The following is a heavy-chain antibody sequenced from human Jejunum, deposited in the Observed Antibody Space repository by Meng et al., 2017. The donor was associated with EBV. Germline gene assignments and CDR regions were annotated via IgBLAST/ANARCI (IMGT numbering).Heavy chain of an antibody. CDR1: GGSISSSSYY. Sequence: QLQLQESGPGLVKPSGTLSLTCIVSGGSISSSSYYWGWIRQPPGKGLEWIGSIYYSGSTYYNPSLKSRVTISVDTSKNQFSLKLSSVTAADTAVYYCARTYYYDSSGYAPFDYWGQGTLVTVSS. V-gene: IGHV4-39*07. J-gene: IGHJ4*02. CDR3: ARTYYYDSSGYAPFDY. D-gene: IGHD3-22*01. CDR2: IYYSGST.